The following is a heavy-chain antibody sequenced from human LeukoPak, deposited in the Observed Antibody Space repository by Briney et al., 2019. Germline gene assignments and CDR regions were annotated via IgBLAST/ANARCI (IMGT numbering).Heavy chain of an antibody. CDR3: AKDLRRDGYSSGWYYFDY. Sequence: PGRSLRLSCAASGFTFSSYAMHWVRQAPGKGLEWVAVISYDGSNKYYADSVKGRFTISRDNSKNTLYLQMNSLRAEDTAVYYCAKDLRRDGYSSGWYYFDYWGQGTLVTVSS. J-gene: IGHJ4*02. V-gene: IGHV3-30-3*01. CDR1: GFTFSSYA. CDR2: ISYDGSNK. D-gene: IGHD6-19*01.